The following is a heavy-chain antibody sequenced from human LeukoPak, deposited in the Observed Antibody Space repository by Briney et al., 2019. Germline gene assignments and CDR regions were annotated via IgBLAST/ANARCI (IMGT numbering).Heavy chain of an antibody. CDR2: IYYSGST. CDR1: GFAFSTYEMN. CDR3: ARLTLVWGVIKY. V-gene: IGHV4-30-4*08. J-gene: IGHJ4*02. Sequence: LRLSCAASGFAFSTYEMNWVRQPPGKGLEWIGYIYYSGSTSYNPSLESRVSISVDTSRNQLSLRLTSVTAADAAVYYCARLTLVWGVIKYWGQGTLVTVSS. D-gene: IGHD3-10*01.